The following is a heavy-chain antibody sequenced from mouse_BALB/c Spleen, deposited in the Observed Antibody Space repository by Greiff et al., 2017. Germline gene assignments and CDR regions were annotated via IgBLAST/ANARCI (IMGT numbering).Heavy chain of an antibody. Sequence: QVQLQQSGAELAKPGASVKMSCKASGYTFTSYWMHWVKQRPGQGLEWIGYINPSTGYTEYNQKFKDKATLTADKSSSTAYMQLSSLTSEDSAVYYCARPFYHWYFDVWGAGTTVTVSS. D-gene: IGHD2-1*01. CDR3: ARPFYHWYFDV. V-gene: IGHV1-7*01. J-gene: IGHJ1*01. CDR1: GYTFTSYW. CDR2: INPSTGYT.